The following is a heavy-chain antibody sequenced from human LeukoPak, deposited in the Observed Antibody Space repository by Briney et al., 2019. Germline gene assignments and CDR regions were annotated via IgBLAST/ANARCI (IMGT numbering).Heavy chain of an antibody. V-gene: IGHV4-59*01. J-gene: IGHJ4*02. CDR2: IYYSGST. CDR3: ARVASSGYLYYFDY. CDR1: GGSISSYY. D-gene: IGHD3-22*01. Sequence: SETLSLTCTVSGGSISSYYWSWIRQPPGKGLEWIGYIYYSGSTNYNPSLKSRVTISVDTSKNQFSLKLSSVTAAGTAVYYCARVASSGYLYYFDYWGQGTLVTVSS.